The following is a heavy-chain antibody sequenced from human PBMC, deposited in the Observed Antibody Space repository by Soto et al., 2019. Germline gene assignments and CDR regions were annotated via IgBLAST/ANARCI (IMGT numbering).Heavy chain of an antibody. D-gene: IGHD6-6*01. V-gene: IGHV1-18*01. J-gene: IGHJ4*02. CDR2: ISAYNGNT. CDR1: GYTFTSYG. Sequence: QVQLVQSGVEVKRPGASVKVSCKASGYTFTSYGITWVRQAPGQGLEWMGWISAYNGNTDYAHKLQGRVNMTTDTSTSTAYMELRSLRSDDTAVYYCARGLGSSSSAFSVYWGQGTQVTVSS. CDR3: ARGLGSSSSAFSVY.